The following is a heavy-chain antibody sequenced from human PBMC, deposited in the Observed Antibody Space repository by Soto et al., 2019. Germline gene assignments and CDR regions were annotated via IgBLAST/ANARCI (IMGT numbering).Heavy chain of an antibody. Sequence: KPSETLSLTXSVSGASMNNDSYYWGWIRQPPGKGLEWIGTIYYTGNTFYNPSLRSRVTISVDTSKNQLSLKLTSLTVADTAVYYCARPRWKDGIKWGRGILVTVSS. CDR1: GASMNNDSYY. CDR3: ARPRWKDGIK. CDR2: IYYTGNT. D-gene: IGHD1-20*01. V-gene: IGHV4-39*01. J-gene: IGHJ4*02.